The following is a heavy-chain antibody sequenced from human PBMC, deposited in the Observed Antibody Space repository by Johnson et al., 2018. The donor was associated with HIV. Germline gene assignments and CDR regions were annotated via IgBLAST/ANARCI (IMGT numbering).Heavy chain of an antibody. J-gene: IGHJ3*02. CDR1: GFTFSSYW. CDR3: ARGSRYTYDNDDAYLLHAFDI. V-gene: IGHV3-7*01. Sequence: VQLVESGGGLVQPGGSLRLSCAASGFTFSSYWMSWVRQAPGKGLAWVANIKQDGSEKYYVGSLEGRFTVSRDNAKNLLYLQMNSLRVEDTAVYYCARGSRYTYDNDDAYLLHAFDIWGQGTTVTVSS. D-gene: IGHD3-22*01. CDR2: IKQDGSEK.